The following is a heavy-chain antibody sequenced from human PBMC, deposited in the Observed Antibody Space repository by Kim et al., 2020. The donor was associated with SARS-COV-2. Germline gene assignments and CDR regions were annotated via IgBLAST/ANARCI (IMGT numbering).Heavy chain of an antibody. CDR3: ARGFYSVDY. CDR1: GGSFSGYY. V-gene: IGHV4-34*01. CDR2: INHSGST. J-gene: IGHJ4*02. D-gene: IGHD2-21*01. Sequence: SETLSLTCAVYGGSFSGYYWSWIRQPPGKGLEWIGEINHSGSTNYNPSLKSRVTISVDTSKNQFSLKLSSVTAADTAVYYCARGFYSVDYWGQGTLVTVSS.